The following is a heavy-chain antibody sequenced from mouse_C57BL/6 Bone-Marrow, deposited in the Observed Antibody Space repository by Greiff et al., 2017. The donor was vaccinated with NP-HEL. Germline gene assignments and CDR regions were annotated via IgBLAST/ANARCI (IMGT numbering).Heavy chain of an antibody. Sequence: EVTLVESGGGLVTPGGSLKLSCAASGFPFSSYAMSWFRPTPSTMLALVATISDGGSYTYYPDNVKGRFTISRDNAKNNLYLQMSHLKSEDTAMYYCAREIGDYFDYWGQGTTLTVSS. J-gene: IGHJ2*01. CDR3: AREIGDYFDY. V-gene: IGHV5-4*01. CDR2: ISDGGSYT. D-gene: IGHD2-14*01. CDR1: GFPFSSYA.